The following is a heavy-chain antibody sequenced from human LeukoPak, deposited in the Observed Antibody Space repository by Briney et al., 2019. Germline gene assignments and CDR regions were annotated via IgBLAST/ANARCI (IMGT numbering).Heavy chain of an antibody. V-gene: IGHV4-31*03. CDR3: ARHRTYYYDSSEDYFDY. J-gene: IGHJ4*02. CDR2: IYYSGST. D-gene: IGHD3-22*01. Sequence: SQTLSLTCTVSGGSISSGGYYWSWIRQHPGKGLEWIGYIYYSGSTNYNPSLKSRVTISVDTSKNQFSLKLSSVTAADTAVYYCARHRTYYYDSSEDYFDYWGQGTLVTVSS. CDR1: GGSISSGGYY.